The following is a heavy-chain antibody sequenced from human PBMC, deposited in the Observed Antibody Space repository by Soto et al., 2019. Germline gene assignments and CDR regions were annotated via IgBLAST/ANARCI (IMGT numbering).Heavy chain of an antibody. V-gene: IGHV4-30-4*01. CDR2: IYYSGST. J-gene: IGHJ4*02. CDR1: GGSISSGDYY. D-gene: IGHD6-13*01. Sequence: SETLSLTCTVSGGSISSGDYYWSWIRQPPGKGLEWIGYIYYSGSTYYNPSLKSRISISVDTSKNQFSLKLSSVTAADTAVYYCARRIAAAMYYFDYWGQGTLVTVSS. CDR3: ARRIAAAMYYFDY.